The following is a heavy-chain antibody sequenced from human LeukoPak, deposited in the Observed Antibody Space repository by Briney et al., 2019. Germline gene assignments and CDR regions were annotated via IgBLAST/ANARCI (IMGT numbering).Heavy chain of an antibody. Sequence: ASVKVSCKASGGTFSSYTISWVRQAPGQGLEWMGRIIPILGIANYAQKFQGRVTITADNSTSTAYMVLSSLRSEDTAVYYCARGHSGSSFDYLGQGTLVTVSS. CDR3: ARGHSGSSFDY. CDR2: IIPILGIA. D-gene: IGHD1-26*01. V-gene: IGHV1-69*02. CDR1: GGTFSSYT. J-gene: IGHJ4*02.